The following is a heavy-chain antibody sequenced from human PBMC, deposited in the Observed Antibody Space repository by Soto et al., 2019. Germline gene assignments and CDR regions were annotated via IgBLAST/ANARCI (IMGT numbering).Heavy chain of an antibody. D-gene: IGHD2-15*01. J-gene: IGHJ6*02. Sequence: QVQLVESGGGVVQPGTSLRLSCTASGFTFNSYGIHWVRQAPGKGLEWLALIEYNAKNRFYADSVKGRFSISRDNSSNTVDLQVNGLSAEDTAVYYSAREVDAYCSGARCFYYSGVDVWGQGTTVIVSS. CDR1: GFTFNSYG. CDR3: AREVDAYCSGARCFYYSGVDV. CDR2: IEYNAKNR. V-gene: IGHV3-33*05.